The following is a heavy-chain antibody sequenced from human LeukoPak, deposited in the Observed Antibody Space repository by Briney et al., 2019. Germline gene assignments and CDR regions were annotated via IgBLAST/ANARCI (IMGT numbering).Heavy chain of an antibody. CDR1: GFTFSSYA. V-gene: IGHV3-23*01. CDR2: ISGPGGST. J-gene: IGHJ4*02. D-gene: IGHD3-16*01. CDR3: AKGLTYNYAYQFDY. Sequence: GGSLRLSCAASGFTFSSYAMSWVRQAPGKGLEWVSGISGPGGSTYYADSVKGRFTISRDNSKNTLYLQMNSLRAEDTAVYYCAKGLTYNYAYQFDYWGQGTLVTASS.